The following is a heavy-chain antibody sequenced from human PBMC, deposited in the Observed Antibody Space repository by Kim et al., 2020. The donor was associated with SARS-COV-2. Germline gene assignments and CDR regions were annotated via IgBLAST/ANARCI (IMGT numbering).Heavy chain of an antibody. J-gene: IGHJ4*02. Sequence: GGSLRLSCAASGFTFSIYSIYWVRQAPGKGLEWIIYISGTSRNIYYADSVKGRFTVSRDNAETSVYLQMDSLTDEDTAIYYCARVGPRGYSVDYWGQGTPVTVSS. CDR1: GFTFSIYS. V-gene: IGHV3-48*02. CDR3: ARVGPRGYSVDY. CDR2: ISGTSRNI. D-gene: IGHD2-21*01.